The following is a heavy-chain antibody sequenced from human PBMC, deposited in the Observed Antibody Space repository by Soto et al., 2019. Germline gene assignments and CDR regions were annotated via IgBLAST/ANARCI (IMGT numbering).Heavy chain of an antibody. D-gene: IGHD6-19*01. CDR1: GGSISTGGYY. J-gene: IGHJ4*02. V-gene: IGHV4-31*03. CDR3: ARGYSSGCPYYFDY. CDR2: IYYSWST. Sequence: QVQLQASGPGLVKPSQTLSLTCTVSGGSISTGGYYWSWIRQHPGKGLDWIGYIYYSWSTYYNPSLKSRVTISVDTSKNQLCLKLSSVTAADTAVYYCARGYSSGCPYYFDYWGQGTLVTVS.